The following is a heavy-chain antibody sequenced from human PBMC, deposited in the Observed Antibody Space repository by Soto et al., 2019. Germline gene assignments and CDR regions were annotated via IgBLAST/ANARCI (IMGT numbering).Heavy chain of an antibody. J-gene: IGHJ4*02. CDR3: TREAPFDWTTHNY. CDR2: IRSKTYGGTT. Sequence: GGYLRLSCITSGFTFGDYAMSWVRQAPGKGLEWVGFIRSKTYGGTTEYAASVKGRFTISRDDSKSIAFLQMNSLKTEDAAVYYCTREAPFDWTTHNYWGQGTLVTVSS. D-gene: IGHD3-9*01. CDR1: GFTFGDYA. V-gene: IGHV3-49*04.